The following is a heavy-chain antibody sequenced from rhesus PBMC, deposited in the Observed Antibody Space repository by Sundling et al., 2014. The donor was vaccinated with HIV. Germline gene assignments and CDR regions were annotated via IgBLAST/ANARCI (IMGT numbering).Heavy chain of an antibody. Sequence: QVQLQESGPGLVKPSETLSLTCTVSGASISSYLWNWIRQPPGKGLEWIGEINGNSGSTNYNPSLKSRVTISKDTSKSQFSLRLTSVTAADTAVYYCARGFPYNAWYGHYGLDSWGQGVVVTVSS. V-gene: IGHV4-80*01. D-gene: IGHD6-31*01. CDR2: INGNSGST. J-gene: IGHJ6*01. CDR1: GASISSYL. CDR3: ARGFPYNAWYGHYGLDS.